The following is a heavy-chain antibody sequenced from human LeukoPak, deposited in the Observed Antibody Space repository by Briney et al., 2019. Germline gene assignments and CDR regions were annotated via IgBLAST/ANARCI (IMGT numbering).Heavy chain of an antibody. Sequence: GGSLRLSCAASGFTFSDYGMHWVRQAPGKGLEWVAFIQFDGTNKYYADSVKGRFTISRDHSKNSLYLQMNRLRVEDTAVYYCAKDWDYYGSGSYYNTADYWGQGTLVTVSS. CDR3: AKDWDYYGSGSYYNTADY. J-gene: IGHJ4*02. CDR2: IQFDGTNK. V-gene: IGHV3-30*02. CDR1: GFTFSDYG. D-gene: IGHD3-10*01.